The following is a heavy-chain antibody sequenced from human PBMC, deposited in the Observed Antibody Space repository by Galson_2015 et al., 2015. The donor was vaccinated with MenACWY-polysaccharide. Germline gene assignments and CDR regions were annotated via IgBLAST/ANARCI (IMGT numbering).Heavy chain of an antibody. Sequence: SLRLSCAASGFSFSANGMSWVRQAPGRGLEWVSGSGSGGGLYYADSVKGRFTVSRDNSKNTLYLQMSNLRAEDTAVYYCAKMRGPGSHYDYGMGVWGQGTTVTVSS. V-gene: IGHV3-23*01. J-gene: IGHJ6*02. D-gene: IGHD3-10*01. CDR2: SGSGGGL. CDR3: AKMRGPGSHYDYGMGV. CDR1: GFSFSANG.